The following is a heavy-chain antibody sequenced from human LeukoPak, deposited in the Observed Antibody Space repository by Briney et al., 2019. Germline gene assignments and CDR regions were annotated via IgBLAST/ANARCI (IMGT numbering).Heavy chain of an antibody. CDR1: GVSVSSSSYY. V-gene: IGHV4-39*01. CDR3: TRRRGGSSLFDY. Sequence: PSETLSLTCTVSGVSVSSSSYYWYWIRQPPGKGLEWIGNIYYSGSTYYNPSLKSRVTISVDTSKNQFSLNLNSVTAADTAVYYCTRRRGGSSLFDYWGRGTLVTVSS. D-gene: IGHD6-13*01. J-gene: IGHJ4*02. CDR2: IYYSGST.